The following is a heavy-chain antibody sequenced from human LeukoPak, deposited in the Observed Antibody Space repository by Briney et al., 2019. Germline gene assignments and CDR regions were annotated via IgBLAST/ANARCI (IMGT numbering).Heavy chain of an antibody. CDR1: GGSISSGSYY. D-gene: IGHD1-26*01. CDR3: AREKLLAYDY. J-gene: IGHJ4*02. Sequence: SETLSLTCTFSGGSISSGSYYWSWIRQPAGKGLEWIGRIYTSGSTNYNPSLKSRVTISVDTSKNQFSLKLSSVTAADTAVYYCAREKLLAYDYWGQGTLVTVSS. V-gene: IGHV4-61*02. CDR2: IYTSGST.